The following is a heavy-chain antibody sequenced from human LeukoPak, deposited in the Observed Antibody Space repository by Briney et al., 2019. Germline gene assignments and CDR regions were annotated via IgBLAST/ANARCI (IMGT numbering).Heavy chain of an antibody. V-gene: IGHV1-69*06. Sequence: SVKVSCKASGGTFSSYAISWVRQAPGQGLEWMGGIIPIFGTANYAQKFQGRVTITADKSTSTAYMELSSLRSEDTAVYYCARDGGYSSGCFDYWGQGTLVTVSS. D-gene: IGHD6-19*01. CDR3: ARDGGYSSGCFDY. CDR1: GGTFSSYA. CDR2: IIPIFGTA. J-gene: IGHJ4*02.